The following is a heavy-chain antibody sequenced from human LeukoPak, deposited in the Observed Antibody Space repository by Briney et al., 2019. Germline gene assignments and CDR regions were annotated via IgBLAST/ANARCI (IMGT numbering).Heavy chain of an antibody. J-gene: IGHJ4*02. CDR1: GFTFSSYG. V-gene: IGHV3-33*01. CDR2: IWYDGSNK. D-gene: IGHD1-26*01. CDR3: ASSGSYYYFDY. Sequence: PGRSLRLSCAASGFTFSSYGMQWVRQAPGKGRDGVAVIWYDGSNKYYADSVKGRFTISRDNSKNTLYLQMNSLRAEDTAVYYCASSGSYYYFDYWGQGTLVTVSS.